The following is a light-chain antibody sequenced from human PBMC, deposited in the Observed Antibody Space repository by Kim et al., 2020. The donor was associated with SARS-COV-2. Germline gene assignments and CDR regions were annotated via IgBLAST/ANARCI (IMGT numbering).Light chain of an antibody. Sequence: DIQVTQSPSSLSASVGDRVTITCRTSQCISRYLNWYQQKSGKAPELLIYGASSLEGGVPSRFSGSGSGTDFTLTISSLQPEDFATYYCQQVHSTPPYTFGQEPKLEI. CDR3: QQVHSTPPYT. V-gene: IGKV1-39*01. CDR1: QCISRY. J-gene: IGKJ2*01. CDR2: GAS.